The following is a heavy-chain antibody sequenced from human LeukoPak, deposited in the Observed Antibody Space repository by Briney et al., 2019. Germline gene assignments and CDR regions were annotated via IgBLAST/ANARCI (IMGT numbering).Heavy chain of an antibody. J-gene: IGHJ4*02. CDR3: ARGGIQVSGIDEFDY. Sequence: GGSLRLSCAASGFTFIDYDMHWVRQVIGKGLEWVSAIVIRGDTHYSGSVKGRFTISRENAESSLYLQMNSLRAEDTAVYYCARGGIQVSGIDEFDYWGQGTLVTVSS. CDR1: GFTFIDYD. D-gene: IGHD6-19*01. CDR2: IVIRGDT. V-gene: IGHV3-13*01.